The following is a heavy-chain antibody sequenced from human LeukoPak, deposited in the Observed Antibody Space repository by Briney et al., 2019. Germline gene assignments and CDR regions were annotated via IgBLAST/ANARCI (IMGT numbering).Heavy chain of an antibody. CDR2: ISGSGGSI. D-gene: IGHD3-9*01. V-gene: IGHV3-23*01. Sequence: PGGSLRLSCAASGFTFSSYAMSWVRQAPGKGLEWVSGISGSGGSIYYADSEKGRFTISRDNSKNTLYLQMNSLRAGDTAVYYCAKTDLYYDILTGYYNVGYFQHWGQGTLVTVSS. CDR1: GFTFSSYA. CDR3: AKTDLYYDILTGYYNVGYFQH. J-gene: IGHJ1*01.